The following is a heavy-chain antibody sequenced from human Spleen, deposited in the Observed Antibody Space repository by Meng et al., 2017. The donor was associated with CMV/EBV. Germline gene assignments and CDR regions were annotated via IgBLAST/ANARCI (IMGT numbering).Heavy chain of an antibody. CDR1: GFNFTTYW. J-gene: IGHJ3*02. Sequence: CSLRLSCAASGFNFTTYWMNWVRQAPGKGLEWVANIKQDGSEKYYLDSVKGRFTISRDNAKNSLYLQMNSLRAEDTAVYYCASGFDIWGQGTMVTVSS. CDR3: ASGFDI. CDR2: IKQDGSEK. V-gene: IGHV3-7*01.